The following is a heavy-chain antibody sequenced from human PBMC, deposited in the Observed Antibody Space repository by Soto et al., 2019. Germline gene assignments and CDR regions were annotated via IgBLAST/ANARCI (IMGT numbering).Heavy chain of an antibody. CDR2: ISAYNGNT. V-gene: IGHV1-18*01. CDR1: GYTFTSYG. J-gene: IGHJ4*02. Sequence: ASVKVSCKASGYTFTSYGISWVRQAPGQGLEWMGWISAYNGNTNYAQKLQGRVTMTTDTSTSTAYMELRSLRSDDTAVYYCARDQSVDYDIFTGSYYFDYWGQGTLVTVSS. CDR3: ARDQSVDYDIFTGSYYFDY. D-gene: IGHD3-9*01.